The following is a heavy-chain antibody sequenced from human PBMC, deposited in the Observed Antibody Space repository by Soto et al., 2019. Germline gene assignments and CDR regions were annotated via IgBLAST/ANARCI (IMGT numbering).Heavy chain of an antibody. CDR1: GGSISSGGYY. CDR2: IYYSGST. V-gene: IGHV4-31*03. D-gene: IGHD3-16*01. Sequence: QVQLQESGPGLVKPSQTLSLTCTVSGGSISSGGYYWSWIRQHPGKGLEWIGYIYYSGSTYNNPSLKSRVTISVDTSKNQFSLKLSSVTAADTAVYYCARDGPRWGGWFDPWGQGTLVTVSS. J-gene: IGHJ5*02. CDR3: ARDGPRWGGWFDP.